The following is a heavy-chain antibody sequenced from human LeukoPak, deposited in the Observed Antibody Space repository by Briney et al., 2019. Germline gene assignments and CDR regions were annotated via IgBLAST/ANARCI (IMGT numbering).Heavy chain of an antibody. Sequence: GGSLRLSCAASGFTFDDYAMHWVRQAPGKGLEWVSGISWHSGSIGYADSVKGRFTISRDNAKNSLYLQMNSLRAEDTALYYCAKDSTAWFGAFDIWGQGTMVTVSS. CDR3: AKDSTAWFGAFDI. V-gene: IGHV3-9*01. CDR1: GFTFDDYA. CDR2: ISWHSGSI. J-gene: IGHJ3*02. D-gene: IGHD3-10*01.